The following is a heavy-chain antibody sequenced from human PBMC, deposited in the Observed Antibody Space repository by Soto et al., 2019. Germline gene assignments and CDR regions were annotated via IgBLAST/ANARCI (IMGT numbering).Heavy chain of an antibody. J-gene: IGHJ3*02. D-gene: IGHD2-21*01. CDR1: GDTFNSSA. Sequence: MQLVQSGAEVKKPGSSVKVSCKASGDTFNSSAISWVRQAPGQGLEWVGGIVPMFDTPVYAQKFRDRVTIIADEFTTTVYMQLSSLRSDDSAVYFCAKEWGNRPVAGSAAYAIWGQGTLVTVSP. CDR3: AKEWGNRPVAGSAAYAI. V-gene: IGHV1-69*01. CDR2: IVPMFDTP.